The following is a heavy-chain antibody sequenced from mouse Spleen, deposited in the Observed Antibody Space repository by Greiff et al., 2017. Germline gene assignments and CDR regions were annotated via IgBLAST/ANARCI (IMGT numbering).Heavy chain of an antibody. CDR3: EREKDYGAWFAY. D-gene: IGHD1-1*01. V-gene: IGHV1-12*01. CDR1: GYTFTSYN. CDR2: IYPGNGDT. Sequence: QVQLQQPGAELVKPGASVKMSCKASGYTFTSYNMHWVKQTPGQGLEWIGAIYPGNGDTSYNQKFKGKATLTADESSSTAYMQLSSLTSEDSAVYYCEREKDYGAWFAYWGQGTLVTVSA. J-gene: IGHJ3*01.